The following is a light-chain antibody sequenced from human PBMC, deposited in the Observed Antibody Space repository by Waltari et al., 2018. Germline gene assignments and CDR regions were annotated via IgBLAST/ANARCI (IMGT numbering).Light chain of an antibody. CDR1: SRDVGTFLL. J-gene: IGLJ3*02. CDR2: EGN. CDR3: CSYVGGTSWV. Sequence: QSALTQPASVSGSPGQSISISCTGSSRDVGTFLLLSWYQQHPGKAPKVIIYEGNKRPSGLSDRFSGSKSGNTASLTISGLQPDDEADYYCCSYVGGTSWVFGGGTKLTVL. V-gene: IGLV2-23*01.